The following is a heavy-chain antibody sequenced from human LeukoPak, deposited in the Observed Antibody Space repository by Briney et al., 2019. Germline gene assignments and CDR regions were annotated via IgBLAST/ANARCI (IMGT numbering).Heavy chain of an antibody. D-gene: IGHD3-22*01. Sequence: GGSLRLSCAASGFTFSNYALHWVRQAPGKGLEWVAAISYDGTIKKYADSVKGRFTISRDNAKNSLYLQMNSLRAEDTAVYYCAREGAYYYDSSGYDYWGQGTLVTVSS. CDR2: ISYDGTIK. J-gene: IGHJ4*02. CDR3: AREGAYYYDSSGYDY. CDR1: GFTFSNYA. V-gene: IGHV3-30*07.